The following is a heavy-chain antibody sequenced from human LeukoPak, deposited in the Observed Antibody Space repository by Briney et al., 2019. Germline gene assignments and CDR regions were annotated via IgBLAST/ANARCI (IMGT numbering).Heavy chain of an antibody. D-gene: IGHD3-10*01. V-gene: IGHV3-23*01. CDR2: ISGSGGST. CDR3: ARNTRITMVRGVISAFDI. J-gene: IGHJ3*02. Sequence: VGSLRLSCAASGFTFSSYAMSWVRQAPGKGLEWVSAISGSGGSTYYADSVKGRFTISRDNSKNTLYLQMNSLRAEDTAVYYCARNTRITMVRGVISAFDIWGQGTMVTVSS. CDR1: GFTFSSYA.